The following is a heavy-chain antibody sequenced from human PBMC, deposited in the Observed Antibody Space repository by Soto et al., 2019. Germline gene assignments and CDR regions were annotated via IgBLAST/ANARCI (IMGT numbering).Heavy chain of an antibody. CDR3: ARVDSNGWSLHPYYFDC. D-gene: IGHD3-22*01. CDR2: IYPCDSDT. V-gene: IGHV5-51*01. Sequence: GAYLKISCKGSGYSSTSHWIAWVRRLPGKGLEWMGIIYPCDSDTSYSPSFQGQVAISADNSVSTAYLQLSILTASDTAMSYCARVDSNGWSLHPYYFDCWGQGARVTFAS. J-gene: IGHJ4*02. CDR1: GYSSTSHW.